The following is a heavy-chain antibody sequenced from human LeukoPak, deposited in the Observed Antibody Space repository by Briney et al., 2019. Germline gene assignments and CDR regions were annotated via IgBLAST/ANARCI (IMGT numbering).Heavy chain of an antibody. CDR3: ARADIVVVPAAFDH. CDR1: GGSFSGYY. D-gene: IGHD2-2*01. Sequence: SETLSLTCAVYGGSFSGYYWSWIRQPPGKGLEWIGEINHSGSTNYNPSLKSRVTISVDTSKNQFSLKLSSVTAADTAVYYCARADIVVVPAAFDHWGQGTLVTVS. CDR2: INHSGST. V-gene: IGHV4-34*01. J-gene: IGHJ4*02.